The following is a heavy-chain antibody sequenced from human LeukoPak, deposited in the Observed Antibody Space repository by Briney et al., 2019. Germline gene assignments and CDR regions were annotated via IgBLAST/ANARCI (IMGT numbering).Heavy chain of an antibody. CDR1: GFTFSSYW. Sequence: GGSLRLSCAASGFTFSSYWMHWVRQAPGKGLVWVSRINSDGSSTSYADSVKGRFTISRDNAKNTLYLHMNSLRAEDTAVYYCARDKTYSGSYGGVDYWGQGTLVTVSS. J-gene: IGHJ4*02. CDR3: ARDKTYSGSYGGVDY. V-gene: IGHV3-74*01. D-gene: IGHD1-26*01. CDR2: INSDGSST.